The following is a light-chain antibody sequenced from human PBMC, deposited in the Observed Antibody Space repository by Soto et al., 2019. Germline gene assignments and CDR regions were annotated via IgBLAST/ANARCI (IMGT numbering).Light chain of an antibody. CDR3: QQYGSSPPYT. V-gene: IGKV3-20*01. CDR2: GAS. J-gene: IGKJ2*01. CDR1: QSVSSSY. Sequence: EIVLTQSPGTLSLSPGERATLSCRASQSVSSSYLAWYQQKPGQAPRLLIYGASSRATGIPDRFSGSGSGTDFTLTINRLEPEEFAVYYCQQYGSSPPYTFGQGTKLEIK.